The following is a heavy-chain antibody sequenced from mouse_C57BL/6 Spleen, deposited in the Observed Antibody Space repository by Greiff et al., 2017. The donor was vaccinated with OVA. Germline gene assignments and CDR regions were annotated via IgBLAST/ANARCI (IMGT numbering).Heavy chain of an antibody. Sequence: EVKLQESGPGLVKPSQSLSLTCSVTGYSITSGYYWNWIRQFPGNKLEWMGYISYDGSNNYNPSLKNRISITRDTSKNQFFLKLNSVTTEDTATYYCARRDFYGNFAYWGQGTLVTVSA. J-gene: IGHJ3*01. D-gene: IGHD2-1*01. CDR3: ARRDFYGNFAY. CDR1: GYSITSGYY. CDR2: ISYDGSN. V-gene: IGHV3-6*01.